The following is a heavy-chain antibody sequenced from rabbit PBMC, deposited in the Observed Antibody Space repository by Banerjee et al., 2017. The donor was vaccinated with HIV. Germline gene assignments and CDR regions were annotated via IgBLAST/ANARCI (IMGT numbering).Heavy chain of an antibody. V-gene: IGHV1S40*01. J-gene: IGHJ4*01. D-gene: IGHD6-1*01. Sequence: LEWIACINSSCGNTVYATWAKGRFTISKTSSTTVTLQMTSLTAADTATYFCARRIGGYTYGFGLWGPGTLVTVS. CDR2: INSSCGNT. CDR3: ARRIGGYTYGFGL.